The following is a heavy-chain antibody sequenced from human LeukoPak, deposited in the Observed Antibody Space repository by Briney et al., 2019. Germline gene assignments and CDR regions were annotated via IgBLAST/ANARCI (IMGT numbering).Heavy chain of an antibody. J-gene: IGHJ3*02. CDR1: GGSISSGGYC. V-gene: IGHV4-30-4*08. CDR3: AREPVVVPAAGAFDI. D-gene: IGHD2-2*01. Sequence: SETLSLTCTVSGGSISSGGYCWSWIRQHPGKGLEWIGYIYYSGSTYYNPSLKSRVTISVDTSKNQFSLKLSSVTAADTAVYYCAREPVVVPAAGAFDIWGQGTMVTVSS. CDR2: IYYSGST.